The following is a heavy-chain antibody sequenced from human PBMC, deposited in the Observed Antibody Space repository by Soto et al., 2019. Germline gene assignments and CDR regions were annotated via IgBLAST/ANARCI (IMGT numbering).Heavy chain of an antibody. J-gene: IGHJ6*02. V-gene: IGHV3-48*01. CDR3: ARSIAYYYDSSGSYYYGMDV. D-gene: IGHD3-22*01. CDR2: ISSSSSTI. CDR1: GFTFSSYS. Sequence: GGSLRLSCAASGFTFSSYSMNWVRQAPGKGLEWVSYISSSSSTIYYADSVKGRFTISRDNAKNSLYLQMNSLRAEDTAVYYCARSIAYYYDSSGSYYYGMDVWGQGTTVTVSS.